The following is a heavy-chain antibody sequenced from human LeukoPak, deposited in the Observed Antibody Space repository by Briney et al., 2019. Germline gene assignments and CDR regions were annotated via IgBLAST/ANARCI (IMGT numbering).Heavy chain of an antibody. CDR3: TKDREYDDSCDYNG. J-gene: IGHJ4*02. CDR1: GFTLSDYA. Sequence: GGSLRLSSAPSGFTLSDYAMSWDRHAPEKGREWVSTISPVGGTYYADSVRGRFTISRDDSKNMVYLQMDSRRAEDTAVYYCTKDREYDDSCDYNGWGQGTLVTVSS. D-gene: IGHD3-22*01. CDR2: ISPVGGT. V-gene: IGHV3-23*01.